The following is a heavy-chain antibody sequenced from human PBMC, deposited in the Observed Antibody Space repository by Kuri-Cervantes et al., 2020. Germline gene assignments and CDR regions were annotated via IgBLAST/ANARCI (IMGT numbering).Heavy chain of an antibody. J-gene: IGHJ6*02. V-gene: IGHV1-8*03. CDR1: GYTFTGYY. D-gene: IGHD6-25*01. CDR2: MNPNSGNT. CDR3: ARQRDSLYYYGLDV. Sequence: ASVKVSCKASGYTFTGYYMHWVRQATGQGLEWMGWMNPNSGNTGYAQKFQGRVTITRDTSASRAYMELSSLRSEDTAVYFCARQRDSLYYYGLDVWGQGTTVTVSS.